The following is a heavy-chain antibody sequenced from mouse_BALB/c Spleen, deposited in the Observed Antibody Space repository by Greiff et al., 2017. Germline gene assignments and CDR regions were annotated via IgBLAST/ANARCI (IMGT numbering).Heavy chain of an antibody. J-gene: IGHJ3*01. CDR3: ARKRGSSGGFAY. CDR1: GYSFTGYT. Sequence: EVKLMESGPELVKPGASMKISCKASGYSFTGYTMNWVKQSHGKNLEWIGLINPYNGGTSYNQKFKGKATLTVDKSSSTAYMELLSLTSEDSAVYYCARKRGSSGGFAYWGQGTLVTVSA. CDR2: INPYNGGT. V-gene: IGHV1-18*01. D-gene: IGHD3-1*01.